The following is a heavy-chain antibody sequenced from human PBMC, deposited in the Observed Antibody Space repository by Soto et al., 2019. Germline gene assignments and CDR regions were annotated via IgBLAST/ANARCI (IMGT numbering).Heavy chain of an antibody. CDR3: ARGTTVTTVSYFDY. CDR1: GGSISSYY. D-gene: IGHD4-17*01. CDR2: IYYSGST. Sequence: PSETLSLTCTVSGGSISSYYWSWIRQPPGKGLEWIGYIYYSGSTNYNPSLKSRVTISVDMSKNQFSLKLSSVTAADTAVYYCARGTTVTTVSYFDYWGQGTLVTVSS. V-gene: IGHV4-59*01. J-gene: IGHJ4*02.